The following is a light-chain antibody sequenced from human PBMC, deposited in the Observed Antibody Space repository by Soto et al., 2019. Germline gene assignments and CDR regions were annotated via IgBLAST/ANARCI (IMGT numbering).Light chain of an antibody. Sequence: EIVMTQSSATLSVSPGERATLSCRASQSVSFSLAWYQQKPGQAPRLLIYGASTRATGIPARFSGSGSGTEFTLTISSLQSDDFATYYCQQYNSYSYTFGQGTKLEIK. J-gene: IGKJ2*01. CDR2: GAS. CDR3: QQYNSYSYT. CDR1: QSVSFS. V-gene: IGKV3-15*01.